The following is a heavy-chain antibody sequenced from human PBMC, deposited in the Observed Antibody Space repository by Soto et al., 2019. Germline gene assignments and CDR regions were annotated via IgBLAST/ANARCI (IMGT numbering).Heavy chain of an antibody. V-gene: IGHV4-4*02. CDR2: IYHNGNT. CDR1: GGSITTSNW. Sequence: PSETLSLTCTVSGGSITTSNWWSWVRQPPGKGLEGIGGIYHNGNTNYNSSLRSRVTMSVDKSTNHFFLQLTSVTAADPAVYFCAIKREIVVTARSFDPWGQGTPVTLSS. CDR3: AIKREIVVTARSFDP. D-gene: IGHD2-15*01. J-gene: IGHJ5*02.